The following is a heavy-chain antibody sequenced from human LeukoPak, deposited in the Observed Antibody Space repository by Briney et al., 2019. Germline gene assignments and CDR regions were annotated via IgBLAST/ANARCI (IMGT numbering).Heavy chain of an antibody. J-gene: IGHJ4*02. CDR3: ARGRISSGWFAHFDY. CDR2: IYYSGST. D-gene: IGHD6-19*01. CDR1: VGSISIYY. Sequence: SETLSLTCTVSVGSISIYYWSWIRQPPEKGRECMGYIYYSGSTNYNPSLKSRVTISVDTSKSQFSLKLSSVTAADTAVYYCARGRISSGWFAHFDYWGQGTLVTVSS. V-gene: IGHV4-59*01.